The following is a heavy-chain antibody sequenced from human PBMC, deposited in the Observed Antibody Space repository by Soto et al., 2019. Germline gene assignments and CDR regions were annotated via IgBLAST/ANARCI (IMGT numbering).Heavy chain of an antibody. CDR1: GGTSSNFV. D-gene: IGHD3-3*01. CDR3: ARPKRSGYDRGDSYYHTMDV. J-gene: IGHJ6*02. Sequence: QMQLVQSGTEVKKSGSSVKVSCKASGGTSSNFVITWVRQVPGQGLEWLGGILPMFGAVKYAQKFQDRLTITADRSTKTAAMELGRLRPEDTAVYYCARPKRSGYDRGDSYYHTMDVWGHGTTVTVS. V-gene: IGHV1-69*06. CDR2: ILPMFGAV.